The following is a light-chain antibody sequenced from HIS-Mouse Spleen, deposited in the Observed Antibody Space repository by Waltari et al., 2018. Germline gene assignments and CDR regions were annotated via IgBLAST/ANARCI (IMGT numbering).Light chain of an antibody. CDR1: SSCVGSYNL. Sequence: QSALTQPASVSGSPGQSITISCTGPSSCVGSYNLVSWYQQHPGKAPKLMIYEGSKRPSGVSNRFSGSKSGNTASLTISGLQAEDEADYYCCSYAGSSTWVFGGGTKLTVL. CDR2: EGS. J-gene: IGLJ3*02. V-gene: IGLV2-23*01. CDR3: CSYAGSSTWV.